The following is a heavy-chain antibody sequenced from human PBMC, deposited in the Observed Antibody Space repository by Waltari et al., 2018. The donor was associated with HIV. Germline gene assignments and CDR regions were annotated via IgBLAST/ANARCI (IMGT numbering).Heavy chain of an antibody. CDR2: INPNSGGT. J-gene: IGHJ3*02. CDR1: GYTFIGQY. V-gene: IGHV1-2*02. Sequence: VQLVQSGAEEKKPGASVQVSCRASGYTFIGQYTHWERPAPGQGFEWMGCINPNSGGTNYAQKFQGMVTMASDTSISTAYMVLSRLRSDDTAVYYCARDWQQWLVRGGAFDIWGQGTMVTVSS. D-gene: IGHD6-19*01. CDR3: ARDWQQWLVRGGAFDI.